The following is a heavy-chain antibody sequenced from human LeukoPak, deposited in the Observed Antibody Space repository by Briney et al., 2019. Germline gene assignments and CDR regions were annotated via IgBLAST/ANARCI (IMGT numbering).Heavy chain of an antibody. D-gene: IGHD2-2*02. CDR3: ARDPSYCSSTSCYTLDACDI. CDR2: ISAYNGNT. Sequence: ASVKVSCKASGYTFTSYGISWVRQAPGPGLEWMGWISAYNGNTNYAQKLQGRVTMTTDTSTSTAYMELRSLRSDDTAVYYCARDPSYCSSTSCYTLDACDIWGQGTMVTVSS. J-gene: IGHJ3*02. V-gene: IGHV1-18*01. CDR1: GYTFTSYG.